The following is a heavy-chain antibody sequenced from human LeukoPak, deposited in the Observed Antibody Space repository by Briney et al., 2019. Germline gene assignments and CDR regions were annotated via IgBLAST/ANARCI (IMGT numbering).Heavy chain of an antibody. D-gene: IGHD6-13*01. CDR2: ISSSSSYI. CDR1: GFTISSYS. J-gene: IGHJ4*02. CDR3: ARDRSSSSWYLSPALIDY. V-gene: IGHV3-21*01. Sequence: GGSLRLSCAASGFTISSYSMNWVRQAPGKGLEWVSSISSSSSYIYYADSVKGRFTISRDNAKNSLYLQMNSLRAEDTAVYYCARDRSSSSWYLSPALIDYWGQGTLVTVSS.